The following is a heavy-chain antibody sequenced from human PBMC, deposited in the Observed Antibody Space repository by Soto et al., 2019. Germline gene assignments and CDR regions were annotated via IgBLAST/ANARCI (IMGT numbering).Heavy chain of an antibody. CDR1: GFTFSSYS. D-gene: IGHD1-26*01. CDR3: AREGGILDI. J-gene: IGHJ3*02. V-gene: IGHV3-21*01. Sequence: EVQLVESGGGLVKPGGSMSLSCAASGFTFSSYSMNWVRQAPGKGLEWVSSISSSSSYIYYADSVKGRFTISRDNAKNSLYLQMNSLRAEDTAVYYCAREGGILDIWGQGTMVTVSS. CDR2: ISSSSSYI.